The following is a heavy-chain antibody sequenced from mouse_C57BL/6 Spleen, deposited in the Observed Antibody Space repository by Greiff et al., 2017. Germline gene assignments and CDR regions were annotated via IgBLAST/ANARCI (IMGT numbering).Heavy chain of an antibody. CDR1: GYTFTSYW. CDR3: ASTSLSSYFDY. V-gene: IGHV1-64*01. CDR2: IHPNSGST. Sequence: QVQLKQPGAELVKPGASVKLSCKASGYTFTSYWMHWVKQRPGQGLEWIGMIHPNSGSTNYNEKFKSKATLTVDKSSSTAYMQLSSLTSEDSAVYYCASTSLSSYFDYWGQGTTLTVSS. J-gene: IGHJ2*01. D-gene: IGHD2-12*01.